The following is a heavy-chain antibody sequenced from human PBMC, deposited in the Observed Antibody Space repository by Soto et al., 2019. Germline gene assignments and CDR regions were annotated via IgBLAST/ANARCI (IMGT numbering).Heavy chain of an antibody. Sequence: SVKVSCKXSGGTFSSYAISWVRQAPGQGLEWMGGIIPIFGTANYAQKFQGRVTITADESTSTAYMELSSLRSEDTAVYYCARDRGVQAMIVGHDAFDIWGQGTMVTVSS. V-gene: IGHV1-69*13. J-gene: IGHJ3*02. D-gene: IGHD3-22*01. CDR2: IIPIFGTA. CDR3: ARDRGVQAMIVGHDAFDI. CDR1: GGTFSSYA.